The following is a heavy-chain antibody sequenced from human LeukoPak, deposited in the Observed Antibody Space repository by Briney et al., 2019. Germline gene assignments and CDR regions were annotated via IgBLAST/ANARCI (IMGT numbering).Heavy chain of an antibody. Sequence: ASVKVSCKASGYTFTSYDINWVRQATGQGLEWMGWMNPNSGNTGYAQKFQGRVTMTRNTSISTAYMELSSLRSEDTAVYYCGRGGDYSRSYSYGRAVWAKGPTAPV. CDR3: GRGGDYSRSYSYGRAV. D-gene: IGHD4-11*01. CDR1: GYTFTSYD. CDR2: MNPNSGNT. J-gene: IGHJ6*04. V-gene: IGHV1-8*01.